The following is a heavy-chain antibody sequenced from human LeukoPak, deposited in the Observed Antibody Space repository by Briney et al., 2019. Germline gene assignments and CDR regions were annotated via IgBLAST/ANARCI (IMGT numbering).Heavy chain of an antibody. D-gene: IGHD2-2*01. Sequence: SETLSLTCAVYGGSFSGYFWSCIRQPPGKGLEWIGEINHSGSTNYNPSLKRRVTISVDTSKNQFSLKLSSVTAADSAVYYCARGCSSTSCVDYWGRGTLVTVSS. J-gene: IGHJ4*02. CDR2: INHSGST. CDR1: GGSFSGYF. CDR3: ARGCSSTSCVDY. V-gene: IGHV4-34*01.